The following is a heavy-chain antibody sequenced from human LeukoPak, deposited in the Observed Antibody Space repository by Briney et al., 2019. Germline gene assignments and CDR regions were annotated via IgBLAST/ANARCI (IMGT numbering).Heavy chain of an antibody. V-gene: IGHV1-69*05. CDR3: ARGSRGYHYHFYY. CDR1: GGTFSSHA. D-gene: IGHD5-12*01. Sequence: ASVKVSCKASGGTFSSHAISWVRQAPGQGLEWMGGIIPIFGTANYAQKFQGRVTITTDESTSTAYMELSSLRSEDTAVYYCARGSRGYHYHFYYWGQGTLVTVSS. CDR2: IIPIFGTA. J-gene: IGHJ4*02.